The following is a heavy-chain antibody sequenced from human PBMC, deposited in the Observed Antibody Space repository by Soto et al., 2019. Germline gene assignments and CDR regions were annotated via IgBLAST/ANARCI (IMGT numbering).Heavy chain of an antibody. Sequence: GGSLRFSCVESGFNFSNYAVAWVRQAPGKGLEWVSSISGSGRGSRPYYADSVQGRFTISRDHSKNIVSLQMDSLRVDDTAVYYCTRERSLVSFLSDYWGPGTLVTVSS. D-gene: IGHD3-16*01. CDR2: ISGSGRGSRP. CDR3: TRERSLVSFLSDY. J-gene: IGHJ4*02. CDR1: GFNFSNYA. V-gene: IGHV3-23*01.